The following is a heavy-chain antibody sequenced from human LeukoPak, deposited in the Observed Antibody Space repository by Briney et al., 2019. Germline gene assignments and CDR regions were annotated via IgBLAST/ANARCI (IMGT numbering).Heavy chain of an antibody. Sequence: SETLSLTCTVSGGSISSYYWSWIRQPPGKGLEWIGYIYYSGSTNYNPSLKSRVTISLDTSKNRFSLKLSSVTAADTAVYYCARLITMVRGVTTDAFDIWGQGTMVTVSS. J-gene: IGHJ3*02. CDR3: ARLITMVRGVTTDAFDI. D-gene: IGHD3-10*01. CDR2: IYYSGST. CDR1: GGSISSYY. V-gene: IGHV4-59*08.